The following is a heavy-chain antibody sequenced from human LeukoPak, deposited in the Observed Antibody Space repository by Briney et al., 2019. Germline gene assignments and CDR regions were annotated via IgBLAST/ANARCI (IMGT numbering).Heavy chain of an antibody. CDR3: AKDIARVGATFDP. J-gene: IGHJ5*02. V-gene: IGHV3-73*01. D-gene: IGHD1-26*01. CDR2: IRSKANSYAT. CDR1: GFTFSGSA. Sequence: GGSLRLSCAASGFTFSGSAMHWVRQASGKGLEWVGRIRSKANSYATAYAASVKGRFTISRDDSKNTAYLQMNSLKTEDTAVYYCAKDIARVGATFDPWGQGTLVTVSS.